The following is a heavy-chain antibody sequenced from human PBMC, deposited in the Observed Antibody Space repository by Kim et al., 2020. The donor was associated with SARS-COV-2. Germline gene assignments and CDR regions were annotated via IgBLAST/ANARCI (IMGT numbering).Heavy chain of an antibody. CDR1: GFTFSSYG. V-gene: IGHV3-30*18. J-gene: IGHJ4*02. Sequence: GGSLRLSCAASGFTFSSYGMHWVRQAPGNGLEWVAVISYDGSNKYYADSVKGRFTISRDNSKNTLYLQMNSLRAEDTAVYYCAKTGGYSSGWYRDYFDYWGQGTLVTVSS. CDR3: AKTGGYSSGWYRDYFDY. D-gene: IGHD6-19*01. CDR2: ISYDGSNK.